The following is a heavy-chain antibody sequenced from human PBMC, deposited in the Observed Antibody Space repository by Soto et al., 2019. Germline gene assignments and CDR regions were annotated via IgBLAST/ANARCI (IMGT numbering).Heavy chain of an antibody. CDR2: ISIYNGNT. Sequence: VNRYRKVTVSTFPNHGRSRELLAPGQRLAWMGWISIYNGNTNYAQKLQGRVTMTTDTSTSTAYMELRSLRSDDTAVYYCAKRNHNEGPQSLYDKGARSNGPPIAVSS. CDR3: AKRNHNEGPQSLYDKGA. V-gene: IGHV1-18*01. J-gene: IGHJ6*03. D-gene: IGHD2-8*01. CDR1: VSTFPNHG.